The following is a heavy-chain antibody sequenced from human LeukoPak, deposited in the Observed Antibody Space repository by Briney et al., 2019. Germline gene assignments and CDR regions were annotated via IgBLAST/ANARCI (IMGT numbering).Heavy chain of an antibody. V-gene: IGHV3-30*02. CDR3: AKDMYPPGGYSYGNYFDY. CDR2: IRYDGSNK. D-gene: IGHD5-18*01. CDR1: GFTFSSYG. J-gene: IGHJ4*02. Sequence: GGSLRLSCAASGFTFSSYGMHWVRQAPGKGLEWVAFIRYDGSNKYYADSVKGRFTISRDNSKNTLYLQMNSLRAEDTAVYYCAKDMYPPGGYSYGNYFDYWGQGTLVTVSS.